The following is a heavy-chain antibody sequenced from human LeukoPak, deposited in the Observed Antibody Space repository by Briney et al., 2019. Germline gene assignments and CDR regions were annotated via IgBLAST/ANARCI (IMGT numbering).Heavy chain of an antibody. CDR3: ARAGTYYDSRAMDY. J-gene: IGHJ4*02. CDR2: IYTSGST. CDR1: GGSISSVGYN. D-gene: IGHD3-22*01. Sequence: SETLSLTCTVSGGSISSVGYNGPWIRQPPGKGLEWLGRIYTSGSTNYNPSLKSRVTISVDTSKNHFSLKLSSVTAADTAVYYCARAGTYYDSRAMDYWGQGTLVTVSS. V-gene: IGHV4-61*02.